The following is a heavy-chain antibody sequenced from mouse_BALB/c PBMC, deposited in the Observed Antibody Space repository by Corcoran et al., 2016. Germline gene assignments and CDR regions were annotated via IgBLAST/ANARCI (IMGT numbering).Heavy chain of an antibody. Sequence: QIQLVQSGPELKKPGETVKISCKASGYTFTNYGMNWVKQAPGKGLKWMGWINTYTGEPTYADDFKGRFAFSLETSASTAYLQLNNLKNEDTATYFCARDPAWFAYWGQGTLVTVSA. J-gene: IGHJ3*01. V-gene: IGHV9-3-1*01. CDR2: INTYTGEP. CDR3: ARDPAWFAY. CDR1: GYTFTNYG.